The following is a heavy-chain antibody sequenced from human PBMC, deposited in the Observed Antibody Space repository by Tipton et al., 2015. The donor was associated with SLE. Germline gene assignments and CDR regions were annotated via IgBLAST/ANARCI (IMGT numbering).Heavy chain of an antibody. CDR2: IHYAGGT. Sequence: TLSLTCSVSGDSLSSNNYYWGWIRQSPAQGLEWIGTIHYAGGTYYNPSLRSRLTISVDTSENHFSLNLNSVTAADTAFYFCARQRGYYDGTPFPPWNFDLWGRGTQVTVSS. D-gene: IGHD3-16*01. CDR3: ARQRGYYDGTPFPPWNFDL. V-gene: IGHV4-39*07. J-gene: IGHJ2*01. CDR1: GDSLSSNNYY.